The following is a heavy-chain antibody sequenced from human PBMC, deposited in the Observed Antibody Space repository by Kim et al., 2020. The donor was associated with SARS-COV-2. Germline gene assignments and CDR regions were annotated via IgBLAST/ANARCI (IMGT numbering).Heavy chain of an antibody. J-gene: IGHJ4*02. Sequence: GGSLRLSCAASGFTFSSYWMSWVRQAPGKGLEWVANIKQDGSEKYYVDSVKGRFTISRDNAKNSLYLQMNSLRAEDTAVYYCARVLAEYLYRERIIAVAGTSDYWGQGTLVTVSS. CDR2: IKQDGSEK. V-gene: IGHV3-7*01. D-gene: IGHD6-19*01. CDR3: ARVLAEYLYRERIIAVAGTSDY. CDR1: GFTFSSYW.